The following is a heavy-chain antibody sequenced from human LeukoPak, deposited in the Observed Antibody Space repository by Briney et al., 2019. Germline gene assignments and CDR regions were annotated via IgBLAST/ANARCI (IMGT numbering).Heavy chain of an antibody. J-gene: IGHJ4*02. V-gene: IGHV3-7*01. Sequence: GGSLRLSCAASGFTFSSYWMSWVRQAPGKGLEWVANIKQDGSEKYYVDSVKGRFTISRDNAKNSLYLQMNSLRAEDTAVYYCARDERANYYDSSVGFDYWGQGTLVTVSS. D-gene: IGHD3-22*01. CDR1: GFTFSSYW. CDR3: ARDERANYYDSSVGFDY. CDR2: IKQDGSEK.